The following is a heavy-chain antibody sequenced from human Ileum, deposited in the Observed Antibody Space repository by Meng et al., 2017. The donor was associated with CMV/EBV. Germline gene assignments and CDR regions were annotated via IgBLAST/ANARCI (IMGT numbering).Heavy chain of an antibody. Sequence: QITLKESGPTPAHTPQTLTLTCTFSGFSLSTSGVGVGWIRQPPGKALEWLAVIYWDDDKSCSPSLKSRLTITKDTSKKQVVLTMTNMDPVDTATYYCAHGNYKSSAYYYDYWGQGTLVTVSS. CDR2: IYWDDDK. CDR3: AHGNYKSSAYYYDY. D-gene: IGHD3-22*01. CDR1: GFSLSTSGVG. J-gene: IGHJ4*02. V-gene: IGHV2-5*02.